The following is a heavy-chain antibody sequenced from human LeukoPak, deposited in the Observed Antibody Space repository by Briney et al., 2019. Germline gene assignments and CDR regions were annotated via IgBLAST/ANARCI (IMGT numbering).Heavy chain of an antibody. CDR3: ARGNTMARGVNWGGWFDP. V-gene: IGHV1-69*06. Sequence: SVKVSCKASGGTFSSYAISWVRQAPGQGLEWMGGIIPIFGTANYAQKFRGRVTITADKSTRTAYMELSSLRSEDTAVYYCARGNTMARGVNWGGWFDPWGQGTLVTVSS. J-gene: IGHJ5*02. CDR2: IIPIFGTA. D-gene: IGHD3-10*01. CDR1: GGTFSSYA.